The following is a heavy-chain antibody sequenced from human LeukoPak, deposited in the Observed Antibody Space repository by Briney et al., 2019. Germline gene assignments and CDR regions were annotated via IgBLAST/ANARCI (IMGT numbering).Heavy chain of an antibody. CDR1: GFTFSNYG. D-gene: IGHD5-24*01. CDR3: ARGEEMAQLFDY. J-gene: IGHJ4*02. Sequence: GGSLRLSCAASGFTFSNYGMTWVRQAPGKGLEWVSTISGPGTTTYYADSVKGRFTISRDNAKNSLYLQMNSLRAEDTAVYYCARGEEMAQLFDYWGQGTLVTVSS. CDR2: ISGPGTTT. V-gene: IGHV3-21*01.